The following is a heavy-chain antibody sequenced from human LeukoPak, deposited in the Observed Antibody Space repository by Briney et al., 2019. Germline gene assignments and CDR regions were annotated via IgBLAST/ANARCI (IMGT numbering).Heavy chain of an antibody. CDR3: AKDVLFRPNYDFWSGYYFDY. CDR2: ISGSGGST. Sequence: GGSLRLSCAASGFTFSSYAMSWVRQAPGKGLEWVSAISGSGGSTYYADSVKGRFTISGDNSKNTLYLQMNSLRAEDTAVYYCAKDVLFRPNYDFWSGYYFDYWGQGTLVTVSS. D-gene: IGHD3-3*01. J-gene: IGHJ4*02. V-gene: IGHV3-23*01. CDR1: GFTFSSYA.